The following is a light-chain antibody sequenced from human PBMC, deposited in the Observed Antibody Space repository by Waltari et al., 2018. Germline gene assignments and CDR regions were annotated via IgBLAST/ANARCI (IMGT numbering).Light chain of an antibody. V-gene: IGLV1-51*02. J-gene: IGLJ7*01. CDR3: GTWDSSLSGAV. CDR1: SSNIGNNY. CDR2: ENT. Sequence: QSVLTQPHSVSAAPGQGVTISCSGGSSNIGNNYVSWYRQFPGTAPKLLIYENTERPSGIPGRFSGSKSGTSATLDITGLQAGDEADYYCGTWDSSLSGAVFGGGTHLTVL.